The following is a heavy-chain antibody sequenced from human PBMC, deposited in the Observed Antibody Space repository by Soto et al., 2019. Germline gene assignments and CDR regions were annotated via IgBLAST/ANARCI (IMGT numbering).Heavy chain of an antibody. CDR3: AKQFGTGWYYFDH. D-gene: IGHD6-19*01. CDR2: ISYDGTNK. CDR1: GFTFRTYG. J-gene: IGHJ4*02. Sequence: QVKLVQSGGGEVQPGRSLRLSCAASGFTFRTYGMHWVRQAPGKGLEWVALISYDGTNKYYGDSVKGRFTISRDNSKNTVYLQMNSLRAEDTAVYYCAKQFGTGWYYFDHWGQGTLVTVSS. V-gene: IGHV3-30*18.